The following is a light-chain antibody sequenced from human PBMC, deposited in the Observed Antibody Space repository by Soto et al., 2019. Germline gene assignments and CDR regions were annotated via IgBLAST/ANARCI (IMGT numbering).Light chain of an antibody. Sequence: QSVLTQPPSVSGAPGQRVTISCTGTSSNLGAGYDVHWYQQLPKTAPKLLIYTDNQRPSGVPDRFSGSKSGTSASLAISGLRSEDEADYFCAAWDDNLRGYWVFGGGTKLTVL. V-gene: IGLV1-40*01. CDR2: TDN. CDR3: AAWDDNLRGYWV. CDR1: SSNLGAGYD. J-gene: IGLJ2*01.